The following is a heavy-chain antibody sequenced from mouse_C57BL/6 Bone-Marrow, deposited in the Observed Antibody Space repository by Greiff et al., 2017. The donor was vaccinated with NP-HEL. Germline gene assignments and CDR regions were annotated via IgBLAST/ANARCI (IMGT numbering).Heavy chain of an antibody. J-gene: IGHJ1*03. CDR1: GYSITSDY. CDR3: ARYGVTTVVEGYFDV. Sequence: VQLQQSGPGLAKPSQTLSLTCSVTGYSITSDYWNWIRKFPGNKLEYMGYISYSGSTYYNPSLKSRISITRDTSKNQYHLQLNSVTTEDTATYYCARYGVTTVVEGYFDVWGTGTTVTVSS. D-gene: IGHD1-1*01. CDR2: ISYSGST. V-gene: IGHV3-8*01.